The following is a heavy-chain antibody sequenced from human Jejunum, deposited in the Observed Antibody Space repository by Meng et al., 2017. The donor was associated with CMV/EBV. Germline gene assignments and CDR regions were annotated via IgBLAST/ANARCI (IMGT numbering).Heavy chain of an antibody. V-gene: IGHV3-66*02. CDR1: GLTVESNY. Sequence: LSCAASGLTVESNYMSWVRQAPGKGLEWISVIYSAGNAHYADSEKGRFTISRDTSKNTVYLQLNSLRPEDTAVYYCVRGGLKGFDPWGQGTLVTVSS. CDR2: IYSAGNA. J-gene: IGHJ5*02. D-gene: IGHD3-16*01. CDR3: VRGGLKGFDP.